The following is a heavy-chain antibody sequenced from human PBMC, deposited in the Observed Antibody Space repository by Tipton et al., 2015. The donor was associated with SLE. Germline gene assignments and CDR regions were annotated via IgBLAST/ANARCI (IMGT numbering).Heavy chain of an antibody. D-gene: IGHD2-2*01. V-gene: IGHV3-15*01. CDR1: GFTFSNAW. Sequence: GSLRLSCAASGFTFSNAWMSWVRQAPGKGLEWVGRIKSKTDGGTTDYAAPVKGRFTISRDDSKNTLYLQMNSLKTEDTAVYYCTPSALGYCSSTSCHSFDYWGQGTLVTVSS. CDR3: TPSALGYCSSTSCHSFDY. J-gene: IGHJ4*02. CDR2: IKSKTDGGTT.